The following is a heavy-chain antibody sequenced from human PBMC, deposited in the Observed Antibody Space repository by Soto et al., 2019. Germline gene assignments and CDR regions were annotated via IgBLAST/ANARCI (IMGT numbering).Heavy chain of an antibody. J-gene: IGHJ6*03. CDR3: ASGLLLWFGELSRRGGYYYYMDV. D-gene: IGHD3-10*01. Sequence: QVQLQQWGAGLLKPSETLSLTCAVYGGSFSGYYWSWIRQTPGKGLEWIGEINDIGSTNYNPSLKSRVTILVATPKNQFSLKLSSVTAAATAVYYCASGLLLWFGELSRRGGYYYYMDVWGKGTTVTVSS. CDR1: GGSFSGYY. V-gene: IGHV4-34*01. CDR2: INDIGST.